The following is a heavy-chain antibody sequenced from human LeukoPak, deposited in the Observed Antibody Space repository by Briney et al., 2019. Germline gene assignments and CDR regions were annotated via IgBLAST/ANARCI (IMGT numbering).Heavy chain of an antibody. CDR2: ISSSSSYI. CDR1: GFTFSSYS. J-gene: IGHJ4*02. V-gene: IGHV3-21*01. D-gene: IGHD3-16*01. CDR3: AKSTVMITFGGVSDY. Sequence: GGSLRLSCAASGFTFSSYSMNWVRQAPGKGLGWVSSISSSSSYIYYADSVKGRFTISRDNAKNSLYLQMNSLRAEDTAVYYCAKSTVMITFGGVSDYWGQGTLVTVSS.